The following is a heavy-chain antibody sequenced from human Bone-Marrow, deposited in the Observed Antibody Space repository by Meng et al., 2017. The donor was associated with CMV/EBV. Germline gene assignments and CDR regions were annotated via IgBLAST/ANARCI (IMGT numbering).Heavy chain of an antibody. Sequence: ASVKVSCKVSGYTLTELSRHWVRQAPGKGLEWMGGFDPEDGETIYAQKFQGRVTMTRDTSTSTVYMELSSLRSEDTAVYYCARDPEGSGYSNWFDPWGQGTLVTVSS. D-gene: IGHD3-22*01. CDR3: ARDPEGSGYSNWFDP. V-gene: IGHV1-24*01. CDR2: FDPEDGET. CDR1: GYTLTELS. J-gene: IGHJ5*02.